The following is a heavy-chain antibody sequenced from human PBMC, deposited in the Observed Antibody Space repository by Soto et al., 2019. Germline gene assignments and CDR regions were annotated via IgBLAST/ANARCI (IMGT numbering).Heavy chain of an antibody. J-gene: IGHJ4*02. D-gene: IGHD1-26*01. Sequence: RASVKVSCKASGYTFTSFYMHWVRQAPGQGLEWMGIINPTDGTTTYAQKLQDRVTMTTDTSTSTVYMELSSLRSEDTALYYCARDDDSGGYFVDYWGQGTLVTVSS. CDR2: INPTDGTT. CDR3: ARDDDSGGYFVDY. CDR1: GYTFTSFY. V-gene: IGHV1-46*01.